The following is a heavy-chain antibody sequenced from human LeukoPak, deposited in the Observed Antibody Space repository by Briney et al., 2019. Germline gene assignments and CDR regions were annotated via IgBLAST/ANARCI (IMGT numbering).Heavy chain of an antibody. CDR1: GFTFSSYA. V-gene: IGHV3-30-3*01. Sequence: GRSLRLSCAASGFTFSSYAMHWVRQAPGKGLEWVEVIPYDGSNKYYADSVKGRFTISRDNSKNTLYLQMNSLRAEDTAVYYCARNWGSVYYDSSGILDYWGQGTLVTVSS. D-gene: IGHD3-22*01. CDR3: ARNWGSVYYDSSGILDY. CDR2: IPYDGSNK. J-gene: IGHJ4*02.